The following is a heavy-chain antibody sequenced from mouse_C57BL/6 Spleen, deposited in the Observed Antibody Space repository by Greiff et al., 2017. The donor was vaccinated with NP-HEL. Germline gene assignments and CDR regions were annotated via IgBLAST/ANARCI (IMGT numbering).Heavy chain of an antibody. CDR2: IDPNSGGT. CDR3: AREEFITTVEGFDY. V-gene: IGHV1-72*01. J-gene: IGHJ2*01. D-gene: IGHD1-1*01. CDR1: GYTFTSYW. Sequence: QVQLKQPGAELVKPGASVKLSCKASGYTFTSYWMHWVKQRPGRGLEWIGRIDPNSGGTKYNEKFKSKATLTVDKPSSTAYMQLSSLTSEDSAVYYCAREEFITTVEGFDYWGQGTTLTVSS.